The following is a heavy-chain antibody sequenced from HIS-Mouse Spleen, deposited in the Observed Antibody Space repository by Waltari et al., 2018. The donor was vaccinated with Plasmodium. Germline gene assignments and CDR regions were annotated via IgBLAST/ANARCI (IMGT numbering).Heavy chain of an antibody. V-gene: IGHV1-2*02. CDR3: ARVLGYKAAAGTFVEYFQH. CDR1: GYTFTSYG. J-gene: IGHJ1*01. D-gene: IGHD6-13*01. Sequence: QVQLVQSGAEVKKPGASVKVSCKASGYTFTSYGISWVRQAPGQGLEWMGWINPNSGGTNYAQKFQGRVTMTRDTSISTAYMELSRLRSDDTAVYYCARVLGYKAAAGTFVEYFQHWGQGTLVTVSS. CDR2: INPNSGGT.